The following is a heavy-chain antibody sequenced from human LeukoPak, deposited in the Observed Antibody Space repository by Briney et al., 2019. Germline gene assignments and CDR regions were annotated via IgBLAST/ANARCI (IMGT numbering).Heavy chain of an antibody. J-gene: IGHJ4*02. V-gene: IGHV1-8*03. CDR1: GCTFTNYD. CDR2: MNPKSGYT. Sequence: ASVKVSCKASGCTFTNYDINWVRQATGQGLEWMGWMNPKSGYTGNAQKFQGRVTITRDTSINTAYMELRGLRSDDTAVYYCARVDGSVDYWGQGTLVTVSS. D-gene: IGHD5-24*01. CDR3: ARVDGSVDY.